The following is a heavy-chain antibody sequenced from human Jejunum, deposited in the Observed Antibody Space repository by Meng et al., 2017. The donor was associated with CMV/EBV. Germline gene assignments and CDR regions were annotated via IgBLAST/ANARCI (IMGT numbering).Heavy chain of an antibody. CDR3: VRGGYVSGWYAEF. V-gene: IGHV3-11*01. J-gene: IGHJ4*02. CDR1: GFSFSYYY. D-gene: IGHD6-19*01. Sequence: QVQLVESGGGLVKPGGSLKLACAGSGFSFSYYYMSWIRQTPGKGLEWVSYLSSSRGTIYYADSVKGRFTISRDNAKNSLYLQMNSLRDEDTALYFCVRGGYVSGWYAEFWGQGTLVTVSS. CDR2: LSSSRGTI.